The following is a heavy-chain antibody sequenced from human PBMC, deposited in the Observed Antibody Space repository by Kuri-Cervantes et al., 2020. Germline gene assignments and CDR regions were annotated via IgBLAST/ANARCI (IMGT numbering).Heavy chain of an antibody. CDR3: TTAPPRLADLDV. Sequence: GESLKIPCAASGFTFSYAWMSWVRQAPGKGLEWVGRIKTKTDGGTTDYAAPVKGRFAISRDESKNMLYLQMNSLKTEDTAVYFCTTAPPRLADLDVWGQGTTVTGSS. CDR1: GFTFSYAW. CDR2: IKTKTDGGTT. D-gene: IGHD2-15*01. V-gene: IGHV3-15*01. J-gene: IGHJ6*02.